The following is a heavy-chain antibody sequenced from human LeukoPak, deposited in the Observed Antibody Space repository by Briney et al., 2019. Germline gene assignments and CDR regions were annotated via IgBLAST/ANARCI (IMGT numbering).Heavy chain of an antibody. D-gene: IGHD2-2*01. V-gene: IGHV3-23*01. CDR1: GFTFSSYA. J-gene: IGHJ4*02. CDR2: ISGSGGST. Sequence: PRGSLRLSCAASGFTFSSYAMSWVRQAPGKGLEWVSAISGSGGSTYYADSVKGRFTISRDNSKNTLYLQMNSLRAEDTAVYYCAKVEGKRAGIVVVPAAHDYWGQGTLVTVSS. CDR3: AKVEGKRAGIVVVPAAHDY.